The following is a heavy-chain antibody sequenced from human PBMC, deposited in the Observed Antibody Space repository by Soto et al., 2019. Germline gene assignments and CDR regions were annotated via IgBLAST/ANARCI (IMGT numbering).Heavy chain of an antibody. Sequence: QVQLQESGPGLVKPSQTLSLTCTVSGGSISSGGYYWSWIRQHPGKCLEWIGYIYSSGSTSYHPSLKRRVTTSVDTSKNQLSLKLSSVTAADTAVYYCATNSSWPNDAFDIWGQGTMVTVSS. CDR1: GGSISSGGYY. V-gene: IGHV4-31*03. J-gene: IGHJ3*02. CDR3: ATNSSWPNDAFDI. D-gene: IGHD6-13*01. CDR2: IYSSGST.